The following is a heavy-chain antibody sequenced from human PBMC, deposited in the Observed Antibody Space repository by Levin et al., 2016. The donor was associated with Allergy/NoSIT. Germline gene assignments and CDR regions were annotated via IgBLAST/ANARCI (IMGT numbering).Heavy chain of an antibody. CDR3: AKDPQGWLQPLGYFDY. J-gene: IGHJ4*02. Sequence: GGSLRLSCAASGFSVSSNYMSWVRQAPGKGLEWVSVFYSGGSTYYADSVKGRFTISRDNSKNTLYLQIQSLRPEDTAVYYCAKDPQGWLQPLGYFDYWGQGTLVTVSS. CDR1: GFSVSSNY. D-gene: IGHD5-24*01. V-gene: IGHV3-53*01. CDR2: FYSGGST.